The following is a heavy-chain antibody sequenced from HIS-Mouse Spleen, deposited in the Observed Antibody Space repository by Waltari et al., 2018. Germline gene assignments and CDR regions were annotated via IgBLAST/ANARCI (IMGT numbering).Heavy chain of an antibody. J-gene: IGHJ4*02. V-gene: IGHV4-34*01. CDR1: GGSFSGYY. Sequence: QVQLQQWGAGLLKPSETLSLTCAVYGGSFSGYYWSWIRQPPGKGLEWIGEINHSGSTNYNPALKSRVTISVDTSKNQFSLKLSSVTAADTAVYYCARPYCSGGSCGWGQGTLVTVSS. CDR2: INHSGST. D-gene: IGHD2-15*01. CDR3: ARPYCSGGSCG.